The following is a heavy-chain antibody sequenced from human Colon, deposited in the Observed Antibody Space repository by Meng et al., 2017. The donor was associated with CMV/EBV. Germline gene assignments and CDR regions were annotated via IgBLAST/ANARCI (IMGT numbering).Heavy chain of an antibody. Sequence: GGSLRLSCVVSGFPFSFYSMHWVRQPPGKGLEWVALISHDGSQKHYADSVEGRFTISRDNSKNTLYLQLNSLRPEDTALYYCAFYYGSGTYYSPFDSWGQGTLVTVSS. D-gene: IGHD3-10*01. CDR2: ISHDGSQK. CDR1: GFPFSFYS. J-gene: IGHJ4*02. CDR3: AFYYGSGTYYSPFDS. V-gene: IGHV3-30*04.